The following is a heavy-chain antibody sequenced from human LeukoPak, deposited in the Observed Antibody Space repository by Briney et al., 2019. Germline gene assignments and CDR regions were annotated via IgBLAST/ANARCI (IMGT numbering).Heavy chain of an antibody. CDR1: GGSISSGNYY. D-gene: IGHD3-22*01. CDR3: ARAQSYDSRAFDI. V-gene: IGHV4-30-4*08. J-gene: IGHJ3*02. CDR2: IYYSGST. Sequence: SETLSLTCTVSGGSISSGNYYWSWIRQPPGKGLEWIGYIYYSGSTYYNPSLKSRVTISVDTSKNQFSLKLSSVTAADTAVYYCARAQSYDSRAFDIWGQGTMVTVSS.